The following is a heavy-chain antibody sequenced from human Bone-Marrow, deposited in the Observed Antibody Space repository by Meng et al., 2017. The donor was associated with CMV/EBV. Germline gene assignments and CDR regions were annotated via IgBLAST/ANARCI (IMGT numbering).Heavy chain of an antibody. CDR1: GGTFSSYA. D-gene: IGHD1-7*01. CDR3: ARESNYIVPILSNYYYYGMDV. Sequence: SVKVSCKASGGTFSSYAISWVRQAPGQGLEWMGGIIPILGIANYAQKFQGRVTITADKSTSTAYMELSSLGSEDTAVYYCARESNYIVPILSNYYYYGMDVWGQGTTVTVSS. CDR2: IIPILGIA. V-gene: IGHV1-69*10. J-gene: IGHJ6*02.